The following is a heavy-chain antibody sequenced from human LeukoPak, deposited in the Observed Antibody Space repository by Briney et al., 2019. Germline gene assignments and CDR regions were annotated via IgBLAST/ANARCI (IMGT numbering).Heavy chain of an antibody. Sequence: ASVKVSCRASGYTFTSNYIHWVRQAPGQGLEWMGMIYPRDGSTGYAQKFQGRVTVTRDTSTSTVHMELSGLRSEDTAVYYCARDQEGFDYWGQGTLVTVSS. CDR3: ARDQEGFDY. J-gene: IGHJ4*02. V-gene: IGHV1-46*01. CDR1: GYTFTSNY. CDR2: IYPRDGST.